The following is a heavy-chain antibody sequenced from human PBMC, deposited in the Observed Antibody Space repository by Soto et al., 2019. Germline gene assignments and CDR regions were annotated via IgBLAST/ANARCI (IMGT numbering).Heavy chain of an antibody. CDR2: INSDGSTT. V-gene: IGHV3-74*01. J-gene: IGHJ3*02. Sequence: EVQLVESGGDLVQPGGSLRLSCAASGFAFGSYWMHWVHQAPGKGLVWVSRINSDGSTTSYADSVKGRFTISRDNAKNTLYLQMNSLRAEDTAVYYCARSYHYGSGSYACDIWGQGTMVTVSS. CDR3: ARSYHYGSGSYACDI. D-gene: IGHD3-10*01. CDR1: GFAFGSYW.